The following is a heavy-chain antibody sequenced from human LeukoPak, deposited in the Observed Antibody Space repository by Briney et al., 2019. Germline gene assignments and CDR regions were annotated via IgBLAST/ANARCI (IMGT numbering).Heavy chain of an antibody. Sequence: PSETLSLTCAVSGGSISSSSYYWGWIRQPPGKGLEWIGSIYYSGSTYYNPSLKSRVIISVDTSKNQFSLKLSSVTAADTAVYYCARDYKSAITMWNAFDIWGQGTMVTVSS. CDR1: GGSISSSSYY. J-gene: IGHJ3*02. CDR3: ARDYKSAITMWNAFDI. CDR2: IYYSGST. D-gene: IGHD3-10*02. V-gene: IGHV4-39*07.